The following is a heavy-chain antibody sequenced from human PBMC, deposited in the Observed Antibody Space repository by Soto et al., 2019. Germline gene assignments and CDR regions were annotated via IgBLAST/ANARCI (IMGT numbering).Heavy chain of an antibody. CDR1: GGPIKTGDYY. CDR3: ARAGFSYGHLLF. J-gene: IGHJ4*02. V-gene: IGHV4-30-4*01. CDR2: VFYSGAT. D-gene: IGHD3-10*01. Sequence: SEPLSLTCNVSGGPIKTGDYYWNWIRQPPGKGLEWIGYVFYSGATNYSPSLKSRAAISMDTSKNQFSLSLTSVTAADTAVYYCARAGFSYGHLLFWGQGIRVTVSS.